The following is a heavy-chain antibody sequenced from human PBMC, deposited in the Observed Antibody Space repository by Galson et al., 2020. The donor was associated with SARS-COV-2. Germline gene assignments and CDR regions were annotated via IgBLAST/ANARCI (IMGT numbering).Heavy chain of an antibody. J-gene: IGHJ5*02. CDR2: IYSGGST. V-gene: IGHV3-53*04. Sequence: QLGESLKISCAAYGFTVSSNYMSWVRQAPGKGLEWVSVIYSGGSTYYADSVKGRFTISRHNSKNTLYLQMNSLRAEDTAVYYCARDGSSSWYSWFDPWGQGTLVTVSS. CDR1: GFTVSSNY. CDR3: ARDGSSSWYSWFDP. D-gene: IGHD6-13*01.